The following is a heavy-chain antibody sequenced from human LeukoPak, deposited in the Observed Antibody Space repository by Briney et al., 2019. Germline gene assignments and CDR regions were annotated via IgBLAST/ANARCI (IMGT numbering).Heavy chain of an antibody. J-gene: IGHJ6*03. V-gene: IGHV1-69*05. Sequence: SVKVSCKASGGTFSSYAISWVRQAPGQGLEWMGRIIPIFGTANYAQKFQGRVTITTDESTSTAYMELSSLRSEDTAVYYCARDDEKLVRWRIQLHRYYYYMDVWGKGTTVTVSS. CDR2: IIPIFGTA. CDR3: ARDDEKLVRWRIQLHRYYYYMDV. D-gene: IGHD5-18*01. CDR1: GGTFSSYA.